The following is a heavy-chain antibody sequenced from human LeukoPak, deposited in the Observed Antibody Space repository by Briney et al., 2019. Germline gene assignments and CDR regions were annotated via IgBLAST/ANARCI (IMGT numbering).Heavy chain of an antibody. D-gene: IGHD3-22*01. Sequence: GGSLRLSCAASGLTFSSYAMSWVRQAPGKGLEWVSAISGSGGSTYYADSVKGRFTISRDNSKNTLYLQMNSLRAEDTAVYYCAKVRDSSGYYLYYFDYWGQGTLVTVSS. CDR1: GLTFSSYA. CDR3: AKVRDSSGYYLYYFDY. J-gene: IGHJ4*02. CDR2: ISGSGGST. V-gene: IGHV3-23*01.